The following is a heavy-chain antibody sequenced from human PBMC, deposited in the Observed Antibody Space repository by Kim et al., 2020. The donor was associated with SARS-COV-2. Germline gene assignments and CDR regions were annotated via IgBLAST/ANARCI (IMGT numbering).Heavy chain of an antibody. CDR1: GGSISSYY. D-gene: IGHD3-3*01. Sequence: SETLSLTCTVSGGSISSYYWSWIRQPPGKGLEWIGYIYYSGSTNYNPSLKSRVTISVDTSKNQFSLKLSSVTAADTAVYYCARVGRAMTYYDFWSGYYRYWFDPWGQGTLVTVSS. J-gene: IGHJ5*02. V-gene: IGHV4-59*01. CDR2: IYYSGST. CDR3: ARVGRAMTYYDFWSGYYRYWFDP.